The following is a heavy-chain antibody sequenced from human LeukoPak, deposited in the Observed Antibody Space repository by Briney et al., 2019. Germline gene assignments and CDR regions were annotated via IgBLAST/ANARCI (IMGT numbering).Heavy chain of an antibody. D-gene: IGHD4-11*01. CDR2: VYPGDSDT. J-gene: IGHJ3*02. CDR3: ARLMTRDKRVDAFDI. Sequence: GESLKISCKGSGYSFTTYWIGWVRQMPGKGLEWMGIVYPGDSDTIFSPSFQGQVTMSADKSISTAYVQWSSLKASDTAMSYCARLMTRDKRVDAFDIWGQGTMVTVSS. CDR1: GYSFTTYW. V-gene: IGHV5-51*01.